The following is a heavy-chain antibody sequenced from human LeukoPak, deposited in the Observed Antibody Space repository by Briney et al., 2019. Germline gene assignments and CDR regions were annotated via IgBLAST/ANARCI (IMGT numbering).Heavy chain of an antibody. Sequence: GGSLRLSCAVSGCPFSDYYMSWIRQAPGKGLEWVSYISSSSSYTNYADSVKGRFTISRDNAKNSLYLQMNSLRAEDTAVYYCAREGSSSSCNFDYWGQGTLVTVSS. CDR1: GCPFSDYY. CDR3: AREGSSSSCNFDY. CDR2: ISSSSSYT. D-gene: IGHD6-13*01. J-gene: IGHJ4*02. V-gene: IGHV3-11*05.